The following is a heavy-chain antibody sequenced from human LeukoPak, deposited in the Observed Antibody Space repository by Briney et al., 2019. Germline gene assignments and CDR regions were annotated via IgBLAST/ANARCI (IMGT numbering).Heavy chain of an antibody. J-gene: IGHJ4*02. CDR2: INHSGST. CDR3: ARAPHAPGAYDSSGYAVDY. D-gene: IGHD3-22*01. V-gene: IGHV4-34*01. Sequence: PSETLSLTCAVYGGSFSGYYWSWISQPPGKGLEWIGEINHSGSTNYNPSLKSRVTISVDTSKNQFSLKLSSVTAADTAVYYCARAPHAPGAYDSSGYAVDYWGQGTLVTVSS. CDR1: GGSFSGYY.